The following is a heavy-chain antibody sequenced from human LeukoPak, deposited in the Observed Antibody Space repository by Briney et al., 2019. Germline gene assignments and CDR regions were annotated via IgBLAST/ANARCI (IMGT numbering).Heavy chain of an antibody. CDR2: IWYDGSKQ. Sequence: SGGSLRLSCAGPGFTFSSYGIYWVRQAPGKGLEWVASIWYDGSKQLYIDSVKGRFTISRDDSKNTVFLQMNSLRAEDTAVYFCARDLSYASGEFWGQGTLVTVSS. J-gene: IGHJ4*02. CDR3: ARDLSYASGEF. CDR1: GFTFSSYG. D-gene: IGHD3-10*01. V-gene: IGHV3-33*01.